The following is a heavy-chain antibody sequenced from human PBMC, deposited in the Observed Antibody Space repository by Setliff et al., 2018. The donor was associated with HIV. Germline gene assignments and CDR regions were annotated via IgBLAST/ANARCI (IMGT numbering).Heavy chain of an antibody. Sequence: GASVKVSCKASGYTFTSYGISWVRQAPGQGLEWMGWISAYNGNTNYAQKLQGRVTMTTDTSTSTAYMELRSLRSDDTAVYYCAREGDTAMVTGAFDIWGKGTMVTVSS. V-gene: IGHV1-18*01. CDR1: GYTFTSYG. CDR3: AREGDTAMVTGAFDI. D-gene: IGHD5-18*01. J-gene: IGHJ3*02. CDR2: ISAYNGNT.